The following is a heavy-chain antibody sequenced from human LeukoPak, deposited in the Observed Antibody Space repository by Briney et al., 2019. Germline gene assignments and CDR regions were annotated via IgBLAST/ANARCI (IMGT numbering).Heavy chain of an antibody. CDR3: ARWASVGANDY. V-gene: IGHV4-31*03. D-gene: IGHD3-16*01. CDR2: IYYSGST. J-gene: IGHJ4*02. CDR1: GGSISSGGYY. Sequence: SQTLSLTCTVSGGSISSGGYYWSWIRQHPGKGLEWIGCIYYSGSTYYNPSLKSRVTISVDTSKNQFSLKLSSVTAADTAVYYCARWASVGANDYWGQGTLVTVSS.